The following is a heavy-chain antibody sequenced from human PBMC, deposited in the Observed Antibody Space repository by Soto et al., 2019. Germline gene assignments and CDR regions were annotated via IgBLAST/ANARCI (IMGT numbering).Heavy chain of an antibody. Sequence: GGSLRLSCAASGFTFSSYSMNWARQAPGKGLEWVSYISSSSSTIYYADSVKGRFTISRDNAKNSLYLQMNSLRAEDTAVYYCARDWVAGHAFDIWGQGTMVTVS. D-gene: IGHD2-15*01. V-gene: IGHV3-48*01. J-gene: IGHJ3*02. CDR1: GFTFSSYS. CDR3: ARDWVAGHAFDI. CDR2: ISSSSSTI.